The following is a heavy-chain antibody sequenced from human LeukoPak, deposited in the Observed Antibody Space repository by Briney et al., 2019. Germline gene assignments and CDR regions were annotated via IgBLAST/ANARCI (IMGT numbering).Heavy chain of an antibody. J-gene: IGHJ5*02. Sequence: ASVKVSCKASGYTFTGYYMHWVRQAPGKGLEWMGGFDPEDGETIYAQKFQGRVTMTEDTSTDTAYMELSSLRSEDTAVYYCATYESSGSYGGTNWFDPWGQGTLVTVSS. CDR3: ATYESSGSYGGTNWFDP. CDR2: FDPEDGET. V-gene: IGHV1-24*01. CDR1: GYTFTGYY. D-gene: IGHD3-10*01.